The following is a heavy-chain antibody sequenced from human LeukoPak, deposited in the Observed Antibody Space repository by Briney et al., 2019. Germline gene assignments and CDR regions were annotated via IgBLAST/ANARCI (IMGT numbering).Heavy chain of an antibody. CDR3: ARDKWFGDRYYFDY. J-gene: IGHJ4*02. CDR2: IYSGGST. Sequence: GGSLRLSCAASGFTVSSNYMSWVRQAPGKGLEWVSVIYSGGSTYYAGSVKGRFTISRDNSKNTLYLQMNSLRAEDTAVYYCARDKWFGDRYYFDYWGQGTLVTVSS. CDR1: GFTVSSNY. D-gene: IGHD3-10*01. V-gene: IGHV3-53*01.